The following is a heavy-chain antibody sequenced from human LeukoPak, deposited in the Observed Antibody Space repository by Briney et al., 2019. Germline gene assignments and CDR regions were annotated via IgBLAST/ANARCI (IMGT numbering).Heavy chain of an antibody. CDR1: GGSISSYY. V-gene: IGHV4-59*01. D-gene: IGHD7-27*01. Sequence: SETLSLTCTVSGGSISSYYWSWIRQPPGKGLEWIGYIYYSGSTNYSPSLKSRVTISLDTSKNQFSLKLSSVTAADTAVYYCARAAILGKSWYFDYWGQGILVTVSS. CDR3: ARAAILGKSWYFDY. CDR2: IYYSGST. J-gene: IGHJ4*02.